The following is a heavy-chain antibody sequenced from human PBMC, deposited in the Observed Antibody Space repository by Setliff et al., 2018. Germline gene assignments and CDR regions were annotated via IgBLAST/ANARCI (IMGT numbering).Heavy chain of an antibody. CDR3: ARGATMVRGVIIYYYYYGMDV. Sequence: SVKVSCKASGGTFSSYAISWVRQAPGQGLEWMGGIIPIFGTENYAQKFQGRVTITADESTSTAYMELSSLRSEDTAVYYSARGATMVRGVIIYYYYYGMDVWGQGTTVTASS. D-gene: IGHD3-10*01. V-gene: IGHV1-69*13. J-gene: IGHJ6*02. CDR2: IIPIFGTE. CDR1: GGTFSSYA.